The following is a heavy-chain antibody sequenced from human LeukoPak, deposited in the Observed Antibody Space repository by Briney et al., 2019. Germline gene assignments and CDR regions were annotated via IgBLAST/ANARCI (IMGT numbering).Heavy chain of an antibody. D-gene: IGHD4-11*01. V-gene: IGHV1-69*02. CDR1: GGTFSSYT. J-gene: IGHJ4*02. Sequence: SVKVSCKASGGTFSSYTISWVRQAPGQGLEWMGRIIPILSIANYAQKFQGRVTITADKSTSTACMELSSLRSEDTAVYYCARDYSNYVFDYWGQGTLVTVSS. CDR2: IIPILSIA. CDR3: ARDYSNYVFDY.